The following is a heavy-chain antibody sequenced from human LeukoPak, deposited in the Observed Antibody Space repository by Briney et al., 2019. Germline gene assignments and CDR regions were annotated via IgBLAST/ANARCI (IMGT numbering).Heavy chain of an antibody. V-gene: IGHV3-30-3*01. CDR1: GFTFSSYA. J-gene: IGHJ3*02. CDR3: AKVMTYYYDTSGLRGAFDI. D-gene: IGHD3-22*01. CDR2: ISYDGSNK. Sequence: GGSLRLSCAASGFTFSSYAMHWVRQAPGKGLEWVAVISYDGSNKYYADSVKGRFTISRDNSKNTLYLQMNSLRAEDTAVYYCAKVMTYYYDTSGLRGAFDIWGQGTMVTVSS.